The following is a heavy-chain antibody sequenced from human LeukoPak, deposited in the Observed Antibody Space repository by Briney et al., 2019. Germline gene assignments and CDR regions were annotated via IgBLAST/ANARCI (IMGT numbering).Heavy chain of an antibody. CDR2: INHSGST. CDR3: ARVGRYYGSGSYDNFDY. Sequence: SETLSLTCAVYGGSFSGYYWSWIRQPPGKGLEWIGEINHSGSTNYNPSLKSRVTISVDTSKNQFSLKLSSVTAADTAVYYCARVGRYYGSGSYDNFDYWGQGTLVTVSS. CDR1: GGSFSGYY. D-gene: IGHD3-10*01. V-gene: IGHV4-34*01. J-gene: IGHJ4*02.